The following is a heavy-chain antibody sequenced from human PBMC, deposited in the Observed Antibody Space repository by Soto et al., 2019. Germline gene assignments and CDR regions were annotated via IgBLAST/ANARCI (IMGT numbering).Heavy chain of an antibody. V-gene: IGHV1-3*01. J-gene: IGHJ4*02. CDR3: AREPGRTGDLDY. D-gene: IGHD7-27*01. CDR1: GYTFTGHA. Sequence: QVQVVQSGAEVKKPGDSVKVSCRASGYTFTGHAIHWVRQAPGQSLEWMGWNDGGNGRTQYAQRFQGRVTLTRDTSAITAYMELRSLTSEDTAVYYCAREPGRTGDLDYWGQGTLVTVSS. CDR2: NDGGNGRT.